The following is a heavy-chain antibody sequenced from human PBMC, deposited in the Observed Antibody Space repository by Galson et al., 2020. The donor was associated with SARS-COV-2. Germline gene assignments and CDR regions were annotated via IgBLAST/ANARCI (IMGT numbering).Heavy chain of an antibody. CDR3: ARGDITMVRGVMWYYFDY. Sequence: GGSLRLSCAASGFTFSSYDMHWVRQATGKGLEWVSAIGTAGDTYYPGSVKGRFTISRENAKNSLYLQMNSLRAGDTDVYYCARGDITMVRGVMWYYFDYWGQGTLVTVSS. CDR1: GFTFSSYD. J-gene: IGHJ4*02. D-gene: IGHD3-10*01. V-gene: IGHV3-13*01. CDR2: IGTAGDT.